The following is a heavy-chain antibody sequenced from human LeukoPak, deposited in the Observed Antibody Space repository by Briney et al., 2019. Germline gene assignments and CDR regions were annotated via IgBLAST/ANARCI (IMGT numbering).Heavy chain of an antibody. CDR3: VKDRPNYFGWNGHYYTRNGDS. V-gene: IGHV3-23*01. CDR1: GFTFNIYA. CDR2: ITSISDGT. J-gene: IGHJ5*01. Sequence: GGSLRLSCAASGFTFNIYAMSWVRQAPGEGLEWVSSITSISDGTIYADSVKGRFTISRDNSKSTLYLQMNSLRAEDTALYYCVKDRPNYFGWNGHYYTRNGDSWGQGTLVTVSS. D-gene: IGHD3-10*01.